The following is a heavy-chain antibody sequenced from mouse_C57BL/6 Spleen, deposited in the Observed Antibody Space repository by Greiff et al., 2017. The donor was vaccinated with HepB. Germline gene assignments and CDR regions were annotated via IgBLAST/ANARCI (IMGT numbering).Heavy chain of an antibody. D-gene: IGHD2-4*01. CDR3: ARSDYHKDY. Sequence: VQLQQSGPELVKPGASVKISCKASGYAFSSSWMNWVKQRPGKGLEWIGRIYPGDGDTNYNGKFKGKATLTADKSSSTAYMQLSSLTSEDSAVYFCARSDYHKDYWGQGTTLTVSS. CDR2: IYPGDGDT. CDR1: GYAFSSSW. J-gene: IGHJ2*01. V-gene: IGHV1-82*01.